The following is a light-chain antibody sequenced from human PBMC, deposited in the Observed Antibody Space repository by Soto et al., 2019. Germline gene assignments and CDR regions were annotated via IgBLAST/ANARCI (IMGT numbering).Light chain of an antibody. J-gene: IGKJ2*01. Sequence: DIQMTQSPYSLSASVGDRVTITCRASQSISSYLNWYQQKPGKAPKLLIYAASSLQSGVASRFSGSAAGAEFTLTIPSQQPQDFAAYYCQPSYSTPYTFGQGT. CDR1: QSISSY. V-gene: IGKV1-39*01. CDR2: AAS. CDR3: QPSYSTPYT.